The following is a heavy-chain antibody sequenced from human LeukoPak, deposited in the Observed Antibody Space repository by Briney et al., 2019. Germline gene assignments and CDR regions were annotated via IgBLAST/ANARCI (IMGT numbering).Heavy chain of an antibody. CDR2: ISGSGGTT. CDR3: AKEGGYSSSSVDY. J-gene: IGHJ4*02. Sequence: GGSLRLSCAASGFTFSSYIMSWVRQAPGKGLEWVSSISGSGGTTYYADSVKGRVTISRDNSKNTLYLQMNSLRAEDTAVYYCAKEGGYSSSSVDYWGQGTLVTVSS. V-gene: IGHV3-23*01. D-gene: IGHD6-6*01. CDR1: GFTFSSYI.